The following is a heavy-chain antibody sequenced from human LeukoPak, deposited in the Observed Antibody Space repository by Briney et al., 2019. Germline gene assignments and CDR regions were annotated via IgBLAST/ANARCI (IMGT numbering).Heavy chain of an antibody. CDR3: AREGPRGYSHGYGNYYFDY. CDR1: GFTFSNYA. V-gene: IGHV3-64*02. D-gene: IGHD5-18*01. Sequence: GGSLRLACAAAGFTFSNYAMHWVRQAPRKGLEYASAITTNGGSTFYADSVKGRFTISRDNSKNTLSLQMGSLRDDDMAVYYCAREGPRGYSHGYGNYYFDYWGQGTLVTVSS. J-gene: IGHJ4*02. CDR2: ITTNGGST.